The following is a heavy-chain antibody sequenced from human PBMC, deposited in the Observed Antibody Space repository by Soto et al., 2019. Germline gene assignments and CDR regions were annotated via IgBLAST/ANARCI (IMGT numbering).Heavy chain of an antibody. V-gene: IGHV4-34*01. CDR1: GGSFRGYY. CDR2: INHGGST. D-gene: IGHD4-17*01. CDR3: AGDLHDGDYGAAHY. Sequence: SETLSLTCAVYGGSFRGYYWRWIRQPPGKGLEWIGEINHGGSTNYNPSLKSRVTMSVDPSRNQFSLKLRSVTAADTAVYYCAGDLHDGDYGAAHYWGQGTLVTVS. J-gene: IGHJ4*02.